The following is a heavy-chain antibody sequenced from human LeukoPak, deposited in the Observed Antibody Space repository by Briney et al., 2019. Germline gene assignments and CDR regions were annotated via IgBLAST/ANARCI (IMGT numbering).Heavy chain of an antibody. J-gene: IGHJ3*02. CDR2: IYSGGST. D-gene: IGHD3-22*01. V-gene: IGHV3-53*01. CDR1: GFTVSSNY. Sequence: GGSLRLSCAASGFTVSSNYMSWVRQAPGKGLEWVSVIYSGGSTYYADSVKGRFTISRDNSKNTLYLQMNSLRAEDTAVYYCAKAGTPMIVGTHAFDIWGQGTMVTVSS. CDR3: AKAGTPMIVGTHAFDI.